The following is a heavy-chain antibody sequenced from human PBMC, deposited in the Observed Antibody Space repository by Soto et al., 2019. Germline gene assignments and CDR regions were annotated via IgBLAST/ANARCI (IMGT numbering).Heavy chain of an antibody. CDR3: ARFSIVVVPAANVFDY. J-gene: IGHJ4*02. CDR2: INHSGST. CDR1: GGSFSGYY. Sequence: SETLSLTCAVYGGSFSGYYWSWIRQPPGKGLEWIGEINHSGSTNYNPSLKSRVTTSVDTSKNQFSLKLSSVTAADTAVYYCARFSIVVVPAANVFDYWGQGTLVTVSS. V-gene: IGHV4-34*01. D-gene: IGHD2-2*01.